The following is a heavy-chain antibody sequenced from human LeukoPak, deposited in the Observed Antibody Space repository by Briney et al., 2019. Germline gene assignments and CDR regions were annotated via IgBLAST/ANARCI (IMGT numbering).Heavy chain of an antibody. CDR3: ARDKWVT. D-gene: IGHD5-18*01. CDR1: GFTVSSNY. J-gene: IGHJ4*02. Sequence: GGSLRLSCAASGFTVSSNYMSWVRQAPGKGLEWVSVIYSGDNTYYADSVKGRFTITRDNSNNTLYLQMNSLSAEDTAVYYCARDKWVTWGQGTLVTVSS. CDR2: IYSGDNT. V-gene: IGHV3-66*01.